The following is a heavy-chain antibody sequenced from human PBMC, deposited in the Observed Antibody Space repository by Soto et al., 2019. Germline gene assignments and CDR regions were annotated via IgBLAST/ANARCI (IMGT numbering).Heavy chain of an antibody. CDR1: VGTFSSYA. CDR3: ARSQGSSTSLEIDYYYYYGMDV. V-gene: IGHV1-69*01. Sequence: QVQLVQSGAEVQKPGSSVKVSCKASVGTFSSYAISWVRQAPGQGLEWMGVIIPIPGTANYAQKFQGRVTITAEESTSTASMELSSLRSEDTAVYYCARSQGSSTSLEIDYYYYYGMDVWGQGTTVTVSS. CDR2: IIPIPGTA. D-gene: IGHD2-2*01. J-gene: IGHJ6*02.